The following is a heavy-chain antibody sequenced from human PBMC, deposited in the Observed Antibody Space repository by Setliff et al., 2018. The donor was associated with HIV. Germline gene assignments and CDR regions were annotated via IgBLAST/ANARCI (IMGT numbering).Heavy chain of an antibody. CDR2: INHSGST. CDR1: GGSISSSSHY. V-gene: IGHV4-39*01. J-gene: IGHJ6*03. D-gene: IGHD6-13*01. CDR3: ARGASLLPGYSNRWDYYYFDG. Sequence: KPSETLSLTCTVSGGSISSSSHYWGWIRQPPGKGLEWIGEINHSGSTNYNPSLKSRITISVDTSKNQFSLKLSSVTAADTAVYYCARGASLLPGYSNRWDYYYFDGWGKGTTVTVSS.